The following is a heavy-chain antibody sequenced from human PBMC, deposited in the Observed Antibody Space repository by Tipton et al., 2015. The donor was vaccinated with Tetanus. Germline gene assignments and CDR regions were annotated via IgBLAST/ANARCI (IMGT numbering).Heavy chain of an antibody. D-gene: IGHD3-16*01. V-gene: IGHV4-31*03. J-gene: IGHJ3*02. Sequence: TLSLTCIVSGGSIGSGGNYWSWIRQHPGKGLEWIGNIYYSGSTYYNPSLKSRVTISVDTSTNQFSLKLSSVTAADTAVYYCARSGGRRYAFDIWGQGTMVTVSS. CDR3: ARSGGRRYAFDI. CDR2: IYYSGST. CDR1: GGSIGSGGNY.